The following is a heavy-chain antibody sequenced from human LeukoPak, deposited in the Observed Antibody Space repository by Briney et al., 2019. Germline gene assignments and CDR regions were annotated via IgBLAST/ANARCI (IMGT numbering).Heavy chain of an antibody. CDR3: ARDSIIRRAGSNFDY. CDR2: INPNSGGT. D-gene: IGHD2/OR15-2a*01. CDR1: GYTFTGYY. Sequence: ASVKVSCKASGYTFTGYYMHWVRQAPGQGLEWMGWINPNSGGTNYAQKFQGRVTTTRDTSISTAYMELSSLTSDDTAVYYCARDSIIRRAGSNFDYWGQGTLVTVSS. J-gene: IGHJ4*02. V-gene: IGHV1-2*02.